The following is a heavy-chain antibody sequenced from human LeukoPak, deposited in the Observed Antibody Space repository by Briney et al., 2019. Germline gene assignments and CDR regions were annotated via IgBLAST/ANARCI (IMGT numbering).Heavy chain of an antibody. CDR2: ISSSSSYI. CDR1: GFTFSSYS. Sequence: EAGGSLRLSCAASGFTFSSYSMTWVRQAPGKGLEWVSSISSSSSYIYYADSVKGRFTISRDNAKNSLYLQMNSLRAEDTAVYYCAREVVPIDYWGQGTLVTVSS. J-gene: IGHJ4*02. D-gene: IGHD2-15*01. V-gene: IGHV3-21*01. CDR3: AREVVPIDY.